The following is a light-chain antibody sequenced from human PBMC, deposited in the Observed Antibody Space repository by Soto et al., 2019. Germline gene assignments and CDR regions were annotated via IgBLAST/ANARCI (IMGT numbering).Light chain of an antibody. V-gene: IGKV1-27*01. CDR1: QAIDQY. J-gene: IGKJ3*01. CDR2: AAS. Sequence: DIQMTQSPSSLSASVGDRVTITCRASQAIDQYVAWYQQKPGQVPKLRIYAASTLHSGIPSRFSGSGSGTHFTLTIPGLQPEDVATYYCQEHRGDLPVAFGPGTTVDV. CDR3: QEHRGDLPVA.